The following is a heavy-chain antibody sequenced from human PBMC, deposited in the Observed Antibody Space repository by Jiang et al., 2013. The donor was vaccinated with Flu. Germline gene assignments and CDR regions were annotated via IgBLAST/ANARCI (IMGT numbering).Heavy chain of an antibody. V-gene: IGHV1-46*01. D-gene: IGHD4/OR15-4a*01. Sequence: GSTSYAQKFQGRVTMTRDTSTSTVYMELSSLRSEDTAVYYCARDDPWGASGRALLTLDYWGQGTLVTVSS. J-gene: IGHJ4*02. CDR2: GST. CDR3: ARDDPWGASGRALLTLDY.